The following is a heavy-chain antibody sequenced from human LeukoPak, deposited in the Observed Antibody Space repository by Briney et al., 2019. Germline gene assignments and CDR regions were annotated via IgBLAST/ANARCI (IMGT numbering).Heavy chain of an antibody. Sequence: GGSLRLSCAASGFTFSSYAMTWVRQAPGKGLEWVSSIVGSGRTTYYADSVRGRFTISRDNSNNTLYLQMSSLRAEDTALYYCAKMGGRLSYYMDVWSKGTTVTVSS. J-gene: IGHJ6*03. D-gene: IGHD3-16*01. CDR3: AKMGGRLSYYMDV. CDR1: GFTFSSYA. V-gene: IGHV3-23*01. CDR2: IVGSGRTT.